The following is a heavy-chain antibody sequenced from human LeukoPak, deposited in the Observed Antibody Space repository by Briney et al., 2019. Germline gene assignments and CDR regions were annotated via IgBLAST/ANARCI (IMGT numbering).Heavy chain of an antibody. V-gene: IGHV4-39*07. CDR1: GGSISSSSYY. D-gene: IGHD3-16*01. CDR2: IYYSGST. Sequence: SETLSLTRTVSGGSISSSSYYWGWIRQPPGKGLEWIGSIYYSGSTYYNPSLKSRVTISVDTSKNQFSLKLSSVTAADTAVYYCATPGGRGGDAFDIWGQGTMVTVSS. CDR3: ATPGGRGGDAFDI. J-gene: IGHJ3*02.